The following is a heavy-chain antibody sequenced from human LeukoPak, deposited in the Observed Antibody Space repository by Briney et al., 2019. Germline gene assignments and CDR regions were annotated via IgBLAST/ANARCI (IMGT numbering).Heavy chain of an antibody. V-gene: IGHV1-69*01. Sequence: ASVKVSCKASGGTFSSYAISWVRQAPGQGLEWMGGIIPIFGTANYAQKFQGRVTITADESTSTAYMELSSLRSEDTAVYYCARDPTPYGSGSYFYYFDYWGQGTLVTVSS. J-gene: IGHJ4*02. CDR1: GGTFSSYA. D-gene: IGHD3-10*01. CDR3: ARDPTPYGSGSYFYYFDY. CDR2: IIPIFGTA.